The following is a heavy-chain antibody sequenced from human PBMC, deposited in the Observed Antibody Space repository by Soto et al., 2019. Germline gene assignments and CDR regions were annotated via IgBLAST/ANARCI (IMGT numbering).Heavy chain of an antibody. J-gene: IGHJ4*02. CDR1: GFTFSSYA. CDR3: AKDYGDYVGRIDY. Sequence: QVQLVESGGGVVQPGRSLRLSCAASGFTFSSYAMHWVRQAPGMGLEWVAVISYDGSNKYYADSVKGRFTISRDNSKNTLYPQMNTLRAEDTAVYYCAKDYGDYVGRIDYWGQGTQVTVSS. V-gene: IGHV3-30-3*01. D-gene: IGHD4-17*01. CDR2: ISYDGSNK.